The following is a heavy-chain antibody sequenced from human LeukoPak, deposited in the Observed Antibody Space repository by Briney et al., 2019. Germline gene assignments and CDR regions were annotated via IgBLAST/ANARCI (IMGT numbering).Heavy chain of an antibody. CDR1: GGSISSGGHY. CDR2: IYHTGTT. CDR3: ARSPDDAFDI. J-gene: IGHJ3*02. Sequence: PSETLSLTCTVSGGSISSGGHYWTWIRQHPGKGLEWIAYIYHTGTTYYNPSLKSRVNISVDTYKNQFSLKLSSVTAADTAVYYCARSPDDAFDIWGQGTMVTVSS. V-gene: IGHV4-31*03.